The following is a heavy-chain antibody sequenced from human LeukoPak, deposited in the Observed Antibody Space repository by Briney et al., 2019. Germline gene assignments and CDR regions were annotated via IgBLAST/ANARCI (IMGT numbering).Heavy chain of an antibody. CDR1: GFIFSDYA. V-gene: IGHV3-23*01. J-gene: IGHJ4*02. CDR3: AMGYFYDY. CDR2: ISNNSAKT. Sequence: GGSLTLSCAASGFIFSDYAMNWVRQAPGKGLEGVSRISNNSAKTYYGDSVKGRFTISSDNSKHTLYLQMISLRAEDTALYYCAMGYFYDYWGQGTLVTVSS.